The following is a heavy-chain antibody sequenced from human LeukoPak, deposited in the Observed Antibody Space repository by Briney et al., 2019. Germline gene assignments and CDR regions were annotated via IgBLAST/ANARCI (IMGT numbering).Heavy chain of an antibody. CDR3: ARGLEGLPPGYYYYYYYMDV. J-gene: IGHJ6*03. V-gene: IGHV4-4*07. CDR2: IYTSGST. CDR1: GGSISSYY. Sequence: SETLSLTCTVSGGSISSYYWSWIRQPAGKGLEWIGRIYTSGSTNYNPSLKSRVTMSVDTSKNQFSLKLSSVTAADTAVYYCARGLEGLPPGYYYYYYYMDVWGKGTTVTVSS. D-gene: IGHD2-15*01.